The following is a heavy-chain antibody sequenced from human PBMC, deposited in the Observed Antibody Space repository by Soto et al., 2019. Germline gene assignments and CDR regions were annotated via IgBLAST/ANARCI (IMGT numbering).Heavy chain of an antibody. CDR3: AKGHRDDLVGATTGGWYFDL. V-gene: IGHV3-30*18. CDR1: GFTFSTYG. CDR2: ISYDGSNK. J-gene: IGHJ2*01. Sequence: QVQLVESGGGVVQPGRSLRLSCAASGFTFSTYGMHWVRQAPGKGLEWVAVISYDGSNKYYANSVKGRFTISRDNSKNTFYLQMNSLRAEDTAVYYCAKGHRDDLVGATTGGWYFDLWGRGTLVTVSS. D-gene: IGHD1-26*01.